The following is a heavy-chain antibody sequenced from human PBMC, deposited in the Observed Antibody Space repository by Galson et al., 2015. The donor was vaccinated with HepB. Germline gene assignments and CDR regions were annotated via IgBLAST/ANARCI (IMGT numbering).Heavy chain of an antibody. V-gene: IGHV3-30-3*01. J-gene: IGHJ4*02. CDR2: ISYDGSNK. Sequence: SLRLSCAASGFTFSNYPMHWVRQAPGKGLEWVAVISYDGSNKYHADSVKGRFTISRDNSKKTLFLQMDSLRAEDTAVYYCARSYIYVSFVTSRFDFWGQGPLVTVSS. CDR3: ARSYIYVSFVTSRFDF. D-gene: IGHD5-18*01. CDR1: GFTFSNYP.